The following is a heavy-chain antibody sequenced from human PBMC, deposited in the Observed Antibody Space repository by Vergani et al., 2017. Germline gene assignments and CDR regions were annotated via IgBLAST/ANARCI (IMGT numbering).Heavy chain of an antibody. CDR2: INSDGSST. J-gene: IGHJ3*02. Sequence: EVQLLESGGGLVQPGGSLRLSCAASGFTFSTYAMTWVRQAPGKGLEWVSRINSDGSSTRYADSVKGRFTISRDNAKNTLYLQMNSLRAEDTAVYYCARDRGYYDSSGYYLDAFDMWGQGTMVTVSS. CDR3: ARDRGYYDSSGYYLDAFDM. CDR1: GFTFSTYA. D-gene: IGHD3-22*01. V-gene: IGHV3-74*01.